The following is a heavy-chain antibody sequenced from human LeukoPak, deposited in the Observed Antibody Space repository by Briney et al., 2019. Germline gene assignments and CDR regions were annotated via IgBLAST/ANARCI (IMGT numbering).Heavy chain of an antibody. CDR3: ARDSPLYYYGSGNYYNGLDY. CDR1: VFTFSNFN. Sequence: GGSLRLSCAASVFTFSNFNMNWVRQAPGKGLGWVSCISSSVYSIYYADSVKGRFTISRDTAKNSLYLQMNSLRAEDTALYYCARDSPLYYYGSGNYYNGLDYWGQGTLVTVSS. D-gene: IGHD3-10*01. V-gene: IGHV3-21*01. J-gene: IGHJ4*02. CDR2: ISSSVYSI.